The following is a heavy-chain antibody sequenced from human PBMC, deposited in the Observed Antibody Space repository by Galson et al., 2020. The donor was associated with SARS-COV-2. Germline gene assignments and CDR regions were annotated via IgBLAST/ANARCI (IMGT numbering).Heavy chain of an antibody. V-gene: IGHV4-30-4*07. CDR1: GDSISSGTYS. Sequence: SETLSLTCAVSGDSISSGTYSWTWIRQPPGKGLEWIGYIYYTGSTYYNPSLKSRLSMSVDTSKNQFSLKLSSVTAADTAVYYCARELNYWVDPWGQGTLVTVSS. CDR3: ARELNYWVDP. J-gene: IGHJ5*02. CDR2: IYYTGST. D-gene: IGHD1-20*01.